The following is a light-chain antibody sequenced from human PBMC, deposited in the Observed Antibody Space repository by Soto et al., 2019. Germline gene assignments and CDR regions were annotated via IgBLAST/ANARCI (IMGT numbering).Light chain of an antibody. J-gene: IGKJ2*01. CDR3: HQYDNAPQT. CDR2: GAS. Sequence: EIVLMQSPGTLSLSPGERATLSCRASQTLRRTYIAWYQQKPGQAPRVLIYGASKRATGIPDRFSGSGSGTAFSLTIRRLEPEDCAVYYCHQYDNAPQTYGQGTKVEIK. CDR1: QTLRRTY. V-gene: IGKV3-20*01.